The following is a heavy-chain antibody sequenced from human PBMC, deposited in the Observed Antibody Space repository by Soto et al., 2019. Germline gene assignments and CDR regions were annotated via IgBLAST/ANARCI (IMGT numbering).Heavy chain of an antibody. Sequence: SETLSLTCTVSGGSFKSGSYDWSGVRQPPGEGRGGIGYVDYTGRTSYSPSLKRRGTMSADRSKKQFCLRLNSVTAADTAVYDCARYYDYFDHWGQGSLVTVSS. CDR2: VDYTGRT. CDR3: ARYYDYFDH. V-gene: IGHV4-61*01. CDR1: GGSFKSGSYD. J-gene: IGHJ4*02. D-gene: IGHD3-16*01.